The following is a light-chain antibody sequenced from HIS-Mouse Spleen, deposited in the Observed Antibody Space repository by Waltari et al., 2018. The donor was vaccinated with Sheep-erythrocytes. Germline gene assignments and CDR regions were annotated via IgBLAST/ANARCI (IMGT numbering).Light chain of an antibody. CDR1: SSHVGGYNY. Sequence: QSALTQPPSASGSPGQSVTIPCTGTSSHVGGYNYVSWYQQHPGKAPKLMIYEVSKRPSGVPDRFSGSKSGNTASLTVSELQAEDEADYYCSSYAGSNNWVFGGGTKLTVL. J-gene: IGLJ3*02. CDR3: SSYAGSNNWV. V-gene: IGLV2-8*01. CDR2: EVS.